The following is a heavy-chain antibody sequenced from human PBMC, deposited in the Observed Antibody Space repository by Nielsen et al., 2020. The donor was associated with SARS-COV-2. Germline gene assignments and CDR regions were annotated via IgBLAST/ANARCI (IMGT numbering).Heavy chain of an antibody. Sequence: ESLKISCAASGFTFSDYYMSWIRQPPGKGLEWIGEINHSGSTNYNPSLKSRVTISVDTSKNQFSLKLSSVTAADTAVYYCARGLRVWGSYDYWGQGTLVTVSS. D-gene: IGHD3-16*01. CDR1: GFTFSDYY. J-gene: IGHJ4*02. V-gene: IGHV4-34*01. CDR3: ARGLRVWGSYDY. CDR2: INHSGST.